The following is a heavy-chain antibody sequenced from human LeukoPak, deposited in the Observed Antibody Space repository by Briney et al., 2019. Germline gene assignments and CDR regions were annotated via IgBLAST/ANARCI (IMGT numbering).Heavy chain of an antibody. Sequence: EASVKVSCKVSGYTLTELSMHWVRQAPGKGLEWMGGFDPEDGETIYAQKFQGRVTMTRDTSISTAYMELSRLRSDDTAVYYCARADSSGSDYWGQGTLVTVSS. CDR2: FDPEDGET. J-gene: IGHJ4*02. CDR3: ARADSSGSDY. V-gene: IGHV1-24*01. D-gene: IGHD3-22*01. CDR1: GYTLTELS.